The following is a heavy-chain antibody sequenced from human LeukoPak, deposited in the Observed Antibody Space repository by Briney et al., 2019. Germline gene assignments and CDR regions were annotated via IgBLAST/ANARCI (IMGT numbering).Heavy chain of an antibody. V-gene: IGHV1-3*01. D-gene: IGHD3-10*01. CDR1: GYTFTSYA. CDR2: INAGNGNT. J-gene: IGHJ3*02. Sequence: ASVKVSCKASGYTFTSYAMHWVRQAPGQRLEWMGWINAGNGNTKYSQKFQGRVTITRDTSASTAYMEPSSLRSEDTAVYYCARELLWFGELAFDIWGQGTMVTVSS. CDR3: ARELLWFGELAFDI.